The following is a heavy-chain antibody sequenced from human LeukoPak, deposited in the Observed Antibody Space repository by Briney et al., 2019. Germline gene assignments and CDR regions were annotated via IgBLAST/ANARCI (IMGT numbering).Heavy chain of an antibody. V-gene: IGHV4-59*08. CDR3: ARHGYGYYDSSGYYFGRAFDI. D-gene: IGHD3-22*01. Sequence: SETLSLTCTVSNGSISSYYWSWIRQPPGKGLEWIGYIYYSGTINYNPSLKSRVTMSVDTSKNQFSLKLSSVTAADTAVYYCARHGYGYYDSSGYYFGRAFDIWGQGTMVTVSS. J-gene: IGHJ3*02. CDR1: NGSISSYY. CDR2: IYYSGTI.